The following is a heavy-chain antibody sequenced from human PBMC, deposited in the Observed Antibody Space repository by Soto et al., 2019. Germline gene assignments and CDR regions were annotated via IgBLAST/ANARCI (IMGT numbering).Heavy chain of an antibody. CDR1: GFTFSSYA. J-gene: IGHJ5*02. CDR3: ARDGQQLVRPYNWFDP. CDR2: ISYDGSNK. V-gene: IGHV3-30-3*01. D-gene: IGHD6-13*01. Sequence: GGSLRLSCAASGFTFSSYAMHWVRQAPGKGLEWVAVISYDGSNKYYAYSVKGRFTISRDNSKNTLYLQMNSLRAEDTAVYYCARDGQQLVRPYNWFDPWGQGTLVTVSS.